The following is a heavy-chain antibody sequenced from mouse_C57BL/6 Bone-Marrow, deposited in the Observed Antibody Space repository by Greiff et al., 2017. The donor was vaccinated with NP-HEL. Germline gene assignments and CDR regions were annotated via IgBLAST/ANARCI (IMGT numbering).Heavy chain of an antibody. V-gene: IGHV1-72*01. CDR1: GYTFTSYW. Sequence: QVQLQQPGAELVKPGASVKLSCKASGYTFTSYWMHWVKQRPGRGLEWIGRIDPNSGGTKYNEKFKSKATLTVDKPSSTAYMPLSSLTSEDSAVYYCAREITTVVARYFDGWGTGTTVTVSS. D-gene: IGHD1-1*01. CDR3: AREITTVVARYFDG. CDR2: IDPNSGGT. J-gene: IGHJ1*03.